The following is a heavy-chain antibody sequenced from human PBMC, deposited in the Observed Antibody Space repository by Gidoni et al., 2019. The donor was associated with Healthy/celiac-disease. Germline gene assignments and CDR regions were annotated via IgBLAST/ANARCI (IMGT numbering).Heavy chain of an antibody. Sequence: QLQLQESGPGLVKPSETLSLTCTVSGGSISSSSYYWGWIRQPPGKGLEGIGSIYYSGSTYYNPSIKSRVTISVDTSKTQFSWKLSSVTAADTAVYYCARHGRSARRFLEWLSPFDYWGQGTLVTVSS. V-gene: IGHV4-39*01. J-gene: IGHJ4*02. CDR3: ARHGRSARRFLEWLSPFDY. CDR1: GGSISSSSYY. D-gene: IGHD3-3*01. CDR2: IYYSGST.